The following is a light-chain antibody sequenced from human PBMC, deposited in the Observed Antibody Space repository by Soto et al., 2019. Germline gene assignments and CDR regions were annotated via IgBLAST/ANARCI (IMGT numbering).Light chain of an antibody. CDR2: AAS. V-gene: IGKV1-39*01. Sequence: IQMTQTQSSLSASVGDRVTITCRASQSISSYLNWYQQKPGKAPKLLIYAASSLQSGVPSRFSGSGSGTDFSLTISSLQPEDFATYYCQQSYTSLPITFGQGTRLEVK. J-gene: IGKJ5*01. CDR1: QSISSY. CDR3: QQSYTSLPIT.